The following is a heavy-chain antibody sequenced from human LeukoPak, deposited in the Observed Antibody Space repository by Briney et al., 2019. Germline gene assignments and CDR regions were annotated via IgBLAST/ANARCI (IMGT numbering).Heavy chain of an antibody. CDR2: ISSSGST. V-gene: IGHV4-61*02. Sequence: SETLSLTCTVSGDSISSGDYYWSWIRQPAGKGLEWIGRISSSGSTNYNPSLKSRVTISVDTSKNQFPLKLSSVTAADTPVYFCARGPYSYDSSGAFDIWGQGTMVTVSS. CDR3: ARGPYSYDSSGAFDI. D-gene: IGHD3-22*01. J-gene: IGHJ3*02. CDR1: GDSISSGDYY.